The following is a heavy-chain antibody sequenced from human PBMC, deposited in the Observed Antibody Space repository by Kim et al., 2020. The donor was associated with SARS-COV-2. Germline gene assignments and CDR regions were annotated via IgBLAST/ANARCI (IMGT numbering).Heavy chain of an antibody. J-gene: IGHJ5*02. V-gene: IGHV4-34*01. Sequence: NPSPKRRVPISVAPSKTQFSLKLSSVTAADTAVYYCARKGAAAGGWWFDPWGQGTLVTVSS. D-gene: IGHD6-13*01. CDR3: ARKGAAAGGWWFDP.